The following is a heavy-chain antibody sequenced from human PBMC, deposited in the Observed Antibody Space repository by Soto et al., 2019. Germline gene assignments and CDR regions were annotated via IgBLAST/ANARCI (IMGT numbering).Heavy chain of an antibody. D-gene: IGHD3-10*01. Sequence: GGSLRLSCAASGFTFSSYAMSWVRQAPGKGLEWVSAISFSGGTTYYADSVKGRFTISRDNSKNTLYLQMNSLRAEDTAVYYCAKGGYGSGSPVDYWGQGTLVTVSS. CDR1: GFTFSSYA. CDR2: ISFSGGTT. J-gene: IGHJ4*02. V-gene: IGHV3-23*01. CDR3: AKGGYGSGSPVDY.